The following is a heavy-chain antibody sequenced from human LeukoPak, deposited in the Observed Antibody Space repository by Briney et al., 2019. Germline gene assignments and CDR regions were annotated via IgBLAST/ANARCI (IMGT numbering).Heavy chain of an antibody. J-gene: IGHJ4*02. CDR2: INPNSGGT. V-gene: IGHV1-2*02. CDR1: GYTFTGYY. Sequence: ASVKVSCKASGYTFTGYYMHWVRQAPGQGLEWMGWINPNSGGTNYAQKFQGRVTMTRDTSISTAYMELSRLRSDDTAVYYCARYHCISDTCYNFDYWGQGALVTVSS. D-gene: IGHD2-2*02. CDR3: ARYHCISDTCYNFDY.